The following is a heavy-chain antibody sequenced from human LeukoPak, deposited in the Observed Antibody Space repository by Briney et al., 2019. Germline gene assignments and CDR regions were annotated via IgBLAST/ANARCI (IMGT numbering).Heavy chain of an antibody. J-gene: IGHJ4*02. CDR3: VRDRGTYRPIDY. V-gene: IGHV3-7*03. Sequence: GGSLRLSCAASGFTFTTYWMSWVRQAPGKVLEWVANINQDGSEKYYVDSVKGRFTISRDNAKNSLYLQMNSLRAEDTAIYYCVRDRGTYRPIDYWGQGTLVTVSS. D-gene: IGHD1-26*01. CDR1: GFTFTTYW. CDR2: INQDGSEK.